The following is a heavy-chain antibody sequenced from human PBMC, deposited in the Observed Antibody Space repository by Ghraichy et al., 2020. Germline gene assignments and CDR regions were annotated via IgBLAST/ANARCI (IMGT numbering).Heavy chain of an antibody. Sequence: ASVKVSCQASGQRSSNYGVSWVRQAPGQGLEWLGWISVDNGHTKYSQRFQDRVTVTMETSTSTIYMEMRSLRIDDTAVYFCARELPYYDFWSGYASAFDIWGQGTLVTVS. CDR2: ISVDNGHT. J-gene: IGHJ3*02. V-gene: IGHV1-18*01. D-gene: IGHD3-3*01. CDR1: GQRSSNYG. CDR3: ARELPYYDFWSGYASAFDI.